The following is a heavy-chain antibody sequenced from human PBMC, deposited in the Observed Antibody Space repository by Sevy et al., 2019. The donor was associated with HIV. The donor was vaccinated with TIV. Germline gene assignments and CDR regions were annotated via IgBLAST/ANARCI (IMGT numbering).Heavy chain of an antibody. CDR2: VSHDGTTK. D-gene: IGHD3-22*01. Sequence: GGSLRLSCAASGFTFSNYGMHWVRRAPGKGLEWVAVVSHDGTTKYYAESVRGRFTISRDNSKNTVFLQMNSLRGDDTAVFYCAKGSRATDSAFDVWGQGTMVTVSS. CDR1: GFTFSNYG. CDR3: AKGSRATDSAFDV. V-gene: IGHV3-30*18. J-gene: IGHJ3*01.